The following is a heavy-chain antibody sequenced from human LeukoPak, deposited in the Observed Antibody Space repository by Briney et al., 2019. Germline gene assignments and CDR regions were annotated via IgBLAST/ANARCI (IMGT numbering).Heavy chain of an antibody. CDR3: AKDSNTGGYSFGS. V-gene: IGHV3-43*01. D-gene: IGHD5-12*01. CDR1: GFTFHHYS. CDR2: ISWDGGIT. Sequence: GRSLRLSCAASGFTFHHYSMHWVRQPPGKGLEWVSLISWDGGITYYADSVRGRFTISRDNSKNSLSLEMNSLRTEDTALYYCAKDSNTGGYSFGSWGQGTLVTVTS. J-gene: IGHJ4*02.